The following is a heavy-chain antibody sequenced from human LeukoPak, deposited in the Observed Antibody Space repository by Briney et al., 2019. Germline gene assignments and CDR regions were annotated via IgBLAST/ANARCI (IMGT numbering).Heavy chain of an antibody. V-gene: IGHV1-69*04. D-gene: IGHD1-20*01. CDR3: ARDFKESKWNDAHWFDP. CDR2: IMPIFDIP. Sequence: SVKVSCKASGGTFCGYSISWVRQAEVAGLVPMVTIMPIFDIPDYAQKFQGRVTIAADKSTSTAYMELSSLRSEDTAVYYCARDFKESKWNDAHWFDPWGQGTLVTVSS. CDR1: GGTFCGYS. J-gene: IGHJ5*02.